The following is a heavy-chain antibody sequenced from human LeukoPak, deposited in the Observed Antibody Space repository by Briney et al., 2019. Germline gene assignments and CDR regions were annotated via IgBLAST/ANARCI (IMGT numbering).Heavy chain of an antibody. CDR3: ARARMVATGGDS. D-gene: IGHD5-12*01. CDR1: GFTFSRYW. CDR2: INSEGSST. Sequence: GESLKISCQASGFTFSRYWMHWVRQAPGKGLVWVSRINSEGSSTTYADSVKGRFTISRDNAKNTLYLQMNSLRAEDTAVYYCARARMVATGGDSWGQGTRVTVSS. J-gene: IGHJ4*02. V-gene: IGHV3-74*01.